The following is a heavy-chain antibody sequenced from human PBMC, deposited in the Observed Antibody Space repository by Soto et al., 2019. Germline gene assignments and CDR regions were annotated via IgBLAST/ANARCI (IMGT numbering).Heavy chain of an antibody. D-gene: IGHD6-6*01. V-gene: IGHV4-34*01. CDR3: ARQPSIAARDAFDI. Sequence: SETLSLTCAVYGGSFSGYYWSWIRQPPGKGLEWIGEINHSASTIYNPSLKSRVTISVDTSKNQFSLKLSSVTAADTAVYYCARQPSIAARDAFDIWGQGTMVTVSS. J-gene: IGHJ3*02. CDR2: INHSAST. CDR1: GGSFSGYY.